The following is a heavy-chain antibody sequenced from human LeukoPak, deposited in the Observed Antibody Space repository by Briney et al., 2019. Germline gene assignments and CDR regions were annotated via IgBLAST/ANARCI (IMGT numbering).Heavy chain of an antibody. CDR2: ISSSSSYI. D-gene: IGHD6-13*01. Sequence: GGSLRLSCAASGFTFSSYSMNWVRQAPGKGLEWVSSISSSSSYIYYADSVKGRFTISRDNAKNSLYLQMNSLRAEDTAVYYCARVRYSSSWSQAHYFDYWGQGTLVTVSS. CDR3: ARVRYSSSWSQAHYFDY. V-gene: IGHV3-21*01. J-gene: IGHJ4*02. CDR1: GFTFSSYS.